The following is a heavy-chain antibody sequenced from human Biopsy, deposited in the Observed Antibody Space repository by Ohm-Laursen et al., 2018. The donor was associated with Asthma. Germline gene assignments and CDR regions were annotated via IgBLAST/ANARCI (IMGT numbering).Heavy chain of an antibody. Sequence: ASVKASCKISGYSLTDLSMHWVRQAPGQGLEWMGGHDHEEGGTVNARRFQDRVTMTEDTSTDTAYMELSSLSSDDTAVYYCASDFPKDYVRYNFQFWGQGTLVTVSS. CDR1: GYSLTDLS. V-gene: IGHV1-24*01. J-gene: IGHJ4*02. CDR2: HDHEEGGT. D-gene: IGHD4-17*01. CDR3: ASDFPKDYVRYNFQF.